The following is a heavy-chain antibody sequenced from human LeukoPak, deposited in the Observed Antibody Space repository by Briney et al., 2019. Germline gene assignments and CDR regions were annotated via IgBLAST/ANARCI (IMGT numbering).Heavy chain of an antibody. V-gene: IGHV3-23*03. Sequence: GGSLRLSCAASGFTFGSYAMTWVRQAPGKGLEWVSVIYGGGSTYYADSVKGRFTISRDNSKNTLYLQMNSLRAEDTAVYYCAKDYVGGYWGQGTLVTVSS. CDR1: GFTFGSYA. CDR3: AKDYVGGY. J-gene: IGHJ4*02. D-gene: IGHD3-16*01. CDR2: IYGGGST.